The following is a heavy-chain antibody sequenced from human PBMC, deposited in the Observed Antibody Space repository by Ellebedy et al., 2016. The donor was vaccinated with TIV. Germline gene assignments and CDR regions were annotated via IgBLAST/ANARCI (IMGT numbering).Heavy chain of an antibody. CDR1: GGSISSYY. V-gene: IGHV4-34*01. J-gene: IGHJ4*02. Sequence: MPSETLSLTCTVSGGSISSYYWSWIRQPPGKGLEWIGEINHSGSTNYNPSLKSRVTISVDTSKNQFSLKLSSVTAADTAVYYCARDRYWGQGTLVTVSS. CDR3: ARDRY. CDR2: INHSGST.